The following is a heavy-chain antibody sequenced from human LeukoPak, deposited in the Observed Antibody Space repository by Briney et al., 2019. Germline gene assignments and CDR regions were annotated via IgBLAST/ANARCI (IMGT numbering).Heavy chain of an antibody. CDR1: VFTFSDYY. J-gene: IGHJ4*02. V-gene: IGHV3-11*01. CDR3: ARDPGSGYEEHFDY. Sequence: GGSLTLSCVASVFTFSDYYRSGLRQAPGRGLEGVSYIIRSGSTILYPDSVAGRFTISRDNAKASMYLPMNSVSAEDTAVYYCARDPGSGYEEHFDYWGQGTLVTVSS. D-gene: IGHD5-12*01. CDR2: IIRSGSTI.